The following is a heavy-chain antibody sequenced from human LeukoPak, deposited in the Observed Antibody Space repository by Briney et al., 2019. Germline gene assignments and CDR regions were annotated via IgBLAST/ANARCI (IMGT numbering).Heavy chain of an antibody. Sequence: PGGSLRLSCAASGFTFSSYAMSWVRQAPGKGLEWVSAISGSGGSTYYADSVKGRFTISRDNSKNTLYLQMNSLRAEDTAVYYCAKEGRYCSSTSCFAYYYYYMDVWGKGTTVTASS. CDR3: AKEGRYCSSTSCFAYYYYYMDV. J-gene: IGHJ6*03. V-gene: IGHV3-23*01. D-gene: IGHD2-2*01. CDR1: GFTFSSYA. CDR2: ISGSGGST.